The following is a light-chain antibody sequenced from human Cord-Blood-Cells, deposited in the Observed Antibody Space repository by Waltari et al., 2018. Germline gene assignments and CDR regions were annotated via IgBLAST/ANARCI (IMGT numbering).Light chain of an antibody. CDR1: SSDVGSYNL. Sequence: QSALTQPASVSGSPGQSITISCTGTSSDVGSYNLFSWYQQHPGKAPKLMIYEGSKRPSGVSNRFSGSKSGNTASLTSSGLQAEDEADDYCCSYAGSSSYVFGTGTKVTVL. CDR2: EGS. J-gene: IGLJ1*01. V-gene: IGLV2-23*01. CDR3: CSYAGSSSYV.